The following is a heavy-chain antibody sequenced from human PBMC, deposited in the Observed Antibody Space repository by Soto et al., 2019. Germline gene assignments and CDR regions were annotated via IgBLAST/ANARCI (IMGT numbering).Heavy chain of an antibody. CDR1: GYTFNSHE. CDR3: ARGGIH. V-gene: IGHV3-48*03. CDR2: VSGSGTT. Sequence: GGSLRLSCVASGYTFNSHEMNWIRQTPGKRLEWISSVSGSGTTKYADSVKGRFTISRDNAHKSIYLQMNSLRVEDTGVYYCARGGIHWGQGALVPVSS. J-gene: IGHJ4*02. D-gene: IGHD6-13*01.